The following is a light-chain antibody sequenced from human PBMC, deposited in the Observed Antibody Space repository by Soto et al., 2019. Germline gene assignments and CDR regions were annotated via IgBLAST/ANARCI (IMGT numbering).Light chain of an antibody. V-gene: IGLV2-14*01. CDR1: SSDVGGYNY. CDR2: DVS. Sequence: QSALTQPASVSGSPGQSITISCTETSSDVGGYNYVSWYQQHPGKAPKLMIYDVSNRPSGVSNRFSGSKSGNTASLTISGLQAEDEADYYCSSYTSSSPVVFGGGTKVTVL. CDR3: SSYTSSSPVV. J-gene: IGLJ2*01.